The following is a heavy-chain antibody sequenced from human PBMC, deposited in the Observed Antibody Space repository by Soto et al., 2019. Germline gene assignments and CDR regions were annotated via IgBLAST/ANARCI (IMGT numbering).Heavy chain of an antibody. CDR2: IYSGGST. CDR3: ARSPMGATYFDY. Sequence: GGSLRLSCAASGFTVSSNYMSWVRQAPGKGLEWVSVIYSGGSTYYADSVKGRFTISRDNSKNTLYLQVNSLRAEDTAVYYCARSPMGATYFDYWGQGTLVTVSS. J-gene: IGHJ4*02. CDR1: GFTVSSNY. D-gene: IGHD1-26*01. V-gene: IGHV3-53*01.